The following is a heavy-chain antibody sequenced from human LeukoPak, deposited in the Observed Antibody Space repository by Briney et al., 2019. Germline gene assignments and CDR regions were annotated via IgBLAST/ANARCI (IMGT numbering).Heavy chain of an antibody. V-gene: IGHV5-10-1*01. CDR2: IDPSDSYI. J-gene: IGHJ3*02. Sequence: GESLKISCKGSGYSFTNYWTSWVRQMPGKGLEWMGRIDPSDSYINYSPSFQGHVTISADKSISTAYLQWSSLKASDSAMYYCARVAVAGLHDAFDIWGQGTMVTVSS. D-gene: IGHD6-19*01. CDR1: GYSFTNYW. CDR3: ARVAVAGLHDAFDI.